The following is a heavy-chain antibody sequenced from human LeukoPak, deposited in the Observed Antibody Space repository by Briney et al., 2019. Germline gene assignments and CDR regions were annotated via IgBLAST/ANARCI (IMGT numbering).Heavy chain of an antibody. CDR3: ARDLAAAMVRGVIGAFDI. V-gene: IGHV3-7*01. D-gene: IGHD3-10*01. CDR2: IKQVGSEK. J-gene: IGHJ3*02. CDR1: GFTFSSYW. Sequence: GRSLRLSCAASGFTFSSYWMSWVRQAPGKGLEWVANIKQVGSEKYYVDSVKGRFTISRDNAKHSLYLQMNSLIAEDTAVYYCARDLAAAMVRGVIGAFDIWGQGTMVTVSS.